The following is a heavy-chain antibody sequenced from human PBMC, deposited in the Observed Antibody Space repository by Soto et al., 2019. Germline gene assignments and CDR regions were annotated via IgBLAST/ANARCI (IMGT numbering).Heavy chain of an antibody. J-gene: IGHJ6*02. CDR3: AKDETAYCSSTSCYAPGMDV. CDR2: ISYDGSNK. Sequence: QVQLVESGGGVVQPGRSLRLSCAASGFTFSSYGMHWVRQAPGKGLEWVAVISYDGSNKYYADSVKGRFNISRDNSKNPLYLQRSSLRAEDTAVYYCAKDETAYCSSTSCYAPGMDVWGQGTTVTVSS. CDR1: GFTFSSYG. D-gene: IGHD2-2*01. V-gene: IGHV3-30*18.